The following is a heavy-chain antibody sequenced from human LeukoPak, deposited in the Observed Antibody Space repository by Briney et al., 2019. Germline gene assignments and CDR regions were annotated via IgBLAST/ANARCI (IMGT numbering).Heavy chain of an antibody. CDR3: ARVPPEDRTWFDP. Sequence: GGSLRLSCAASGFTFSDYWMTWVRQAPGKGLEWVANIKQDGSEGYYVDSVKGRFTISRDNAKNSLYLQMSSLRAVDTAIYYCARVPPEDRTWFDPWGQGTLVTVSS. CDR2: IKQDGSEG. CDR1: GFTFSDYW. J-gene: IGHJ5*02. V-gene: IGHV3-7*01. D-gene: IGHD1-14*01.